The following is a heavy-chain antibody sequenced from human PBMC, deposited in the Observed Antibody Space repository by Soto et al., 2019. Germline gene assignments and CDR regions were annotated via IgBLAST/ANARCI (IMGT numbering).Heavy chain of an antibody. CDR2: ISYDGSNK. D-gene: IGHD5-18*01. CDR1: GFTFSSYA. V-gene: IGHV3-30-3*01. J-gene: IGHJ5*02. Sequence: GGSLRLSCAASGFTFSSYAMHWVRQAPGKGLEWVAVISYDGSNKYYADSVKGRFTISRDNSKNTLYLQMNSLRAEDTAVYYCAREDGYSYGVPSWFDPWGQGTLVTVSS. CDR3: AREDGYSYGVPSWFDP.